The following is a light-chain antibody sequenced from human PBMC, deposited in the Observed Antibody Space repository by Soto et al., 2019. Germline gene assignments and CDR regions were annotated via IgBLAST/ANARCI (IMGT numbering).Light chain of an antibody. J-gene: IGLJ2*01. CDR1: NIGSKT. V-gene: IGLV3-9*01. CDR3: HVWDSSTVV. Sequence: SYELAQPLSVSVALGQTASITCGGNNIGSKTVHWYQQKPGQAPVLVIYRDTNRPSGIPERFSGSNSGNTATLTISRAQAGDEADYYCHVWDSSTVVFGGGTKLTVL. CDR2: RDT.